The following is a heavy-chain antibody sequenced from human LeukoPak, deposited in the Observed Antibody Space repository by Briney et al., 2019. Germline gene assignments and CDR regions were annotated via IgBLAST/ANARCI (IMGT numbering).Heavy chain of an antibody. V-gene: IGHV4-39*01. CDR3: ARHPPYGYFSGGDWFDP. D-gene: IGHD5-18*01. CDR1: GGSISSSSYY. CDR2: IYYSGST. Sequence: PSETLSLTCTVSGGSISSSSYYWGWIRQPPGKGLEWIGSIYYSGSTYYNPSLKSRVTISVDTSKNQSSLKLSSVTAADTAVYYCARHPPYGYFSGGDWFDPWGQGTLVTVSS. J-gene: IGHJ5*02.